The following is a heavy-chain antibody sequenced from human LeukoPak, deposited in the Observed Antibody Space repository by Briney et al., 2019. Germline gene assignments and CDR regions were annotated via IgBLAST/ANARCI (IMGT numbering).Heavy chain of an antibody. V-gene: IGHV5-51*01. CDR2: VYPAGSII. J-gene: IGHJ5*02. CDR1: EYDFANYW. D-gene: IGHD2/OR15-2a*01. Sequence: GESLKISCKGPEYDFANYWISWVRQMPGRALEWMGIVYPAGSIIHYSPSFQGQVTISVDRSVSTAYLQWTSLKASDSAMYFCARRRYFDTYLDPWGQGTLVTVSS. CDR3: ARRRYFDTYLDP.